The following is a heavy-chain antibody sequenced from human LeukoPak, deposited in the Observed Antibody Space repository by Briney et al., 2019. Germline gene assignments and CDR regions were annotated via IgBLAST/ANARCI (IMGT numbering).Heavy chain of an antibody. CDR2: IKPDGGEK. CDR3: ARTHYADGSAYRSLDY. D-gene: IGHD3-22*01. V-gene: IGHV3-7*01. J-gene: IGHJ4*02. Sequence: GGSLRLSCAASGSTFSNYWRTWVRQAPGKGLEWVANIKPDGGEKYSVDSVEGRFTISRDNAKNSLYMQMNSLRAEDTALYYCARTHYADGSAYRSLDYWGQGTLVTVSS. CDR1: GSTFSNYW.